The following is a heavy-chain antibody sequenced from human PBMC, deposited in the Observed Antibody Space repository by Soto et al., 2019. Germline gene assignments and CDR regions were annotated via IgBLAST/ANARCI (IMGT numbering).Heavy chain of an antibody. J-gene: IGHJ6*02. Sequence: QVQLVQSGAEVKKPGSSVKVSSKASGGTFSSYAISWVRQAPGQGLEWMGGIIPIFGTANYAQKFQGRVTITADESTSTAYMELSSLRSEDTAVYYCARDRKRYFDWLLPLGYYYYGMDVWGQGTTVTVSS. CDR1: GGTFSSYA. CDR3: ARDRKRYFDWLLPLGYYYYGMDV. CDR2: IIPIFGTA. V-gene: IGHV1-69*12. D-gene: IGHD3-9*01.